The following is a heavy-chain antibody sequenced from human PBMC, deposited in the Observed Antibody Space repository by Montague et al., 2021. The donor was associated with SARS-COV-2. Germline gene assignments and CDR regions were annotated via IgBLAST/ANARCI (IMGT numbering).Heavy chain of an antibody. J-gene: IGHJ6*02. CDR3: ARVGRQQLVRLSGMDV. CDR1: GGSVSTNVFS. D-gene: IGHD6-13*01. V-gene: IGHV4-39*07. Sequence: SETLSLTCTVSGGSVSTNVFSWGWIRQPPGKGLEWIGNVYYTGNTYYNPSLKSRVTISVDTSKNQFSLKLSSGTAADTAVYYCARVGRQQLVRLSGMDVWGQGTTVTVSS. CDR2: VYYTGNT.